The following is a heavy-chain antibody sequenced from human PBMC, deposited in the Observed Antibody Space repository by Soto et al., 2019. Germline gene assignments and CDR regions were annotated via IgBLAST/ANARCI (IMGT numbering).Heavy chain of an antibody. CDR3: ARADFWSGSTDY. V-gene: IGHV4-59*01. CDR2: IYYSGST. J-gene: IGHJ4*02. Sequence: LETLSLTCTVSGGSISSYCWSWIRQPPGKGLEWIGYIYYSGSTNYNPSLKSRVTISVDTSKNQFSLKLSSVTAAGTAVYYCARADFWSGSTDYWGQGTLVTVSS. CDR1: GGSISSYC. D-gene: IGHD3-3*01.